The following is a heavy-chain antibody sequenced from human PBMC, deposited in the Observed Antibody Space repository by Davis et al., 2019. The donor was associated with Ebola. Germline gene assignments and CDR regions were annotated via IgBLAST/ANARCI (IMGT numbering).Heavy chain of an antibody. CDR2: IKQDGSEK. V-gene: IGHV3-7*01. CDR1: GFTFSSYW. Sequence: PGGSLRLSCAASGFTFSSYWRSWVRQAPGKGLEWVANIKQDGSEKYYVDSVKGRFTISRDNAKNSLYLQMNSLRAEDTAVYYCAREKNGYEYSSSSEEGGVWYYYYYMDVWGKGTTVTVSS. CDR3: AREKNGYEYSSSSEEGGVWYYYYYMDV. D-gene: IGHD6-6*01. J-gene: IGHJ6*03.